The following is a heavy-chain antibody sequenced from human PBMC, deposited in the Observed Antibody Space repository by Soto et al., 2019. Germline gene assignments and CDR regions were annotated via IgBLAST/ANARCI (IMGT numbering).Heavy chain of an antibody. V-gene: IGHV4-31*03. D-gene: IGHD4-17*01. CDR1: GGSISSGAYY. CDR3: ARVGGDYQVGY. Sequence: QVQLQESGPGLLKPSQTLSLTCTVSGGSISSGAYYWSWIRQHPGKGLEWIGYIYYTGITFYNPSXKXXVTISVDPSKNQFSLQLSSVTAADTAVYYCARVGGDYQVGYWGQGTLVTVSS. CDR2: IYYTGIT. J-gene: IGHJ4*02.